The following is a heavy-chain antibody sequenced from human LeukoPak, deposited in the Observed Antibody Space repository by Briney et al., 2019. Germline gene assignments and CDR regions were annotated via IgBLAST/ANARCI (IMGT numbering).Heavy chain of an antibody. J-gene: IGHJ4*02. CDR1: GGSFSGYY. CDR3: ARGEYYYDSSGYYSSFRLEY. Sequence: SETLSLTCAVYGGSFSGYYWSWIRQPPGKGLEWIGEINHSGSTNYNPSLKSRVTISVDTSKNQFSLKLSSVTAADTAVYYCARGEYYYDSSGYYSSFRLEYWGQGTLVTVSS. CDR2: INHSGST. V-gene: IGHV4-34*01. D-gene: IGHD3-22*01.